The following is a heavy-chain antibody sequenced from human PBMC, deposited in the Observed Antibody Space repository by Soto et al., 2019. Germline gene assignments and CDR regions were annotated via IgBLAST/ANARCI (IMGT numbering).Heavy chain of an antibody. D-gene: IGHD1-1*01. CDR2: LYDVFGS. CDR1: GLTVSGTKY. V-gene: IGHV3-53*01. J-gene: IGHJ3*01. Sequence: DVQLVESGGGLIQPGESLRLSCAAFGLTVSGTKYVAWLRQAPGQGLEWVSALYDVFGSFYADSVKGRFTTSSDRSKSTVYLQMNDLRPDDTAVYYCASWHEREHAYDVWGQGTTVIVSS. CDR3: ASWHEREHAYDV.